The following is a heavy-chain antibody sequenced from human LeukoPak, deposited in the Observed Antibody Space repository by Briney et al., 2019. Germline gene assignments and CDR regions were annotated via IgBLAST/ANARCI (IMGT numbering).Heavy chain of an antibody. Sequence: GGSLRLSCAASGFTFSTYNMNWVRQAPGKGLEWVSSISSSSSYIYYADSVKGRFTISRDNAKNSLYLQMNSLRAEDTAVYYCARGPLTIFAPFDPWGQGTPVTVSS. D-gene: IGHD3-3*01. J-gene: IGHJ5*02. V-gene: IGHV3-21*01. CDR2: ISSSSSYI. CDR1: GFTFSTYN. CDR3: ARGPLTIFAPFDP.